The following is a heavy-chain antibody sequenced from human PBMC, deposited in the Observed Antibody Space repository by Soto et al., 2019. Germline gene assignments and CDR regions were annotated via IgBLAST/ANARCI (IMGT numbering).Heavy chain of an antibody. CDR3: ARDIMGTNYYYYGMDV. CDR1: GGSISSSNG. Sequence: SETLSLTCAVSGGSISSSNGWSWVRQPPGKGLEWIGEIYHSGSTNYNPSLKSRVTISVDTSKNQFSLKLSSVTAADTAVYYCARDIMGTNYYYYGMDVWGQGTTVTVSS. V-gene: IGHV4-4*02. D-gene: IGHD2-8*01. CDR2: IYHSGST. J-gene: IGHJ6*02.